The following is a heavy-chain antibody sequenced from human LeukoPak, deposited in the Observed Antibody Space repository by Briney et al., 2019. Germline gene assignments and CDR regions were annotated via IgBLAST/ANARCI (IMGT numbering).Heavy chain of an antibody. CDR2: ITSGGDYI. CDR3: ARGHYDVLAASYKWTPDY. V-gene: IGHV3-21*01. J-gene: IGHJ4*02. D-gene: IGHD3-9*01. Sequence: GGSLRLSCAASGFTFNTFNMNWVRQAPGKGLEWVSSITSGGDYIYYADSVKGRFTTSRDNAKNSLSLQLNSLRVEDTAVYYCARGHYDVLAASYKWTPDYWGQGALVTVSS. CDR1: GFTFNTFN.